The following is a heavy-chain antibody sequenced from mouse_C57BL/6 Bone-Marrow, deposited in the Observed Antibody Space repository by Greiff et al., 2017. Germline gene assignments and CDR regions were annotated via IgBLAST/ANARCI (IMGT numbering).Heavy chain of an antibody. CDR2: ISGGGGNT. CDR1: GFTFSSYT. Sequence: EVKLMESGGGLVKPGGSLKLSCAASGFTFSSYTMSWVRQTPEKRLEWVATISGGGGNTYYPDSVKGRFTISRDNAKNTLYLQMSSLRAEDTALYYCARHEDYGNLHWYFDVWGTGTTVTVSS. J-gene: IGHJ1*03. D-gene: IGHD2-1*01. CDR3: ARHEDYGNLHWYFDV. V-gene: IGHV5-9*01.